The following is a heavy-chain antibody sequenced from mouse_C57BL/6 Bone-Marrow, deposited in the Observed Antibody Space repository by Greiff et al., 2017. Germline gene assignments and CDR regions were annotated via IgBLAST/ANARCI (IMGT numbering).Heavy chain of an antibody. CDR2: IHPNSGST. V-gene: IGHV1-64*01. D-gene: IGHD2-3*01. CDR3: ARSRSYDGRFAY. J-gene: IGHJ3*01. CDR1: GYTFTSYW. Sequence: LQQPGAELVKPGASVKLSCKASGYTFTSYWMHWVKQRPGQGLEWIGMIHPNSGSTNYNEKFKSKATLTVDKSSSTAYMQLSSLTSEDSAVYYCARSRSYDGRFAYWGQGTLVTVSA.